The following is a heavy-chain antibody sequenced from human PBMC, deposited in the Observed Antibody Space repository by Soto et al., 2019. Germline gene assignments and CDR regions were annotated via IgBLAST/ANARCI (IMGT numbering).Heavy chain of an antibody. D-gene: IGHD1-20*01. CDR3: ATDASISGPRGAFDI. CDR1: GFTFNSFT. Sequence: VQLLESGGGLVQVGGSLRLSCAASGFTFNSFTMYWVRQAPGKGLEYVSCISSNGGSTYYANSVKGRFTISRDNSKNTLYLQMGSLRGEDMAVYYCATDASISGPRGAFDIWGQGTTVTVSS. CDR2: ISSNGGST. J-gene: IGHJ3*02. V-gene: IGHV3-64*01.